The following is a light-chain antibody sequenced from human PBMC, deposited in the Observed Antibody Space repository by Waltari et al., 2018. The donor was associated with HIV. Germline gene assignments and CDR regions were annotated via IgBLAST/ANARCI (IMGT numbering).Light chain of an antibody. J-gene: IGLJ2*01. CDR2: YGS. CDR3: QVWDSSSDHAI. V-gene: IGLV3-21*02. Sequence: SYVLTQAPSVSVAPGQTARVTCGGNNIGDKNVPWYQQKPGPAPVSVVYYGSDRPSGIAERFSGSNSGNTATLTINRVEAGDEADYCCQVWDSSSDHAIFGGGTKLTVL. CDR1: NIGDKN.